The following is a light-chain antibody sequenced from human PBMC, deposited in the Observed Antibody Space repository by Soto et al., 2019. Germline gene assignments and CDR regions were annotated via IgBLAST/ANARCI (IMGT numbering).Light chain of an antibody. V-gene: IGLV2-11*01. CDR3: CSHAGSYTLGV. CDR1: SSDVGGYNL. J-gene: IGLJ3*02. Sequence: QSALTQPRSVSGSPGQSVTISCTGTSSDVGGYNLVSWYQQYPGRAPKRLIYDVTERPSGVPDRFSGSKSGNTASLTISGLQAEDEADYYCCSHAGSYTLGVFGGGTKVTVL. CDR2: DVT.